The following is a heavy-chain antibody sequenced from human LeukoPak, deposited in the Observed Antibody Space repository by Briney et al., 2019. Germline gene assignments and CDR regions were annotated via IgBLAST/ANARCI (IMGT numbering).Heavy chain of an antibody. J-gene: IGHJ6*02. D-gene: IGHD3-10*01. CDR2: INPNSGGT. Sequence: ASVNVSCKASGYTFTGYYIHWVRQAPGQGLEWMGWINPNSGGTNYAEKFQGRVTMTRDTSISTAYMELSRLRSDDTAVYYCARDRFGAADVWGQGTTVTVSS. V-gene: IGHV1-2*02. CDR1: GYTFTGYY. CDR3: ARDRFGAADV.